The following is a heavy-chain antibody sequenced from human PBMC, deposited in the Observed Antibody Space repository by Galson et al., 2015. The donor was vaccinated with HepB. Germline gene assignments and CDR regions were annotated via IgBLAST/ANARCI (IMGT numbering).Heavy chain of an antibody. Sequence: LRLSCAASGFTFSSYGMHWVRQAPGKGLEWVAVISYDGSNKYYADSVKGRFTISRDNSKNTLYLQMNSLRAEDTAVYYCATGVVIENCLDYWGQGTLVTVSS. CDR1: GFTFSSYG. J-gene: IGHJ4*02. CDR2: ISYDGSNK. D-gene: IGHD3-22*01. V-gene: IGHV3-30*03. CDR3: ATGVVIENCLDY.